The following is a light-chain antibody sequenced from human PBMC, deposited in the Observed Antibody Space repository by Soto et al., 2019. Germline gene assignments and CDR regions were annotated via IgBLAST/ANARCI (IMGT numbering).Light chain of an antibody. V-gene: IGLV1-40*01. CDR2: DNS. J-gene: IGLJ2*01. CDR1: SSNIGAGYD. Sequence: QSVLTQPASVSGAPGQRVTISCTGGSSNIGAGYDVHWYRQLPGTAPELLIYDNSNRPSGVPARFSGSKSGTSASLAITGLQADDEADCYCQSYDTSLSGWVVFGGGTKLTVL. CDR3: QSYDTSLSGWVV.